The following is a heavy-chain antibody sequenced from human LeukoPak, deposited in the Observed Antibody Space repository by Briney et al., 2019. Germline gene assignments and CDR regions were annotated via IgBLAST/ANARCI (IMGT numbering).Heavy chain of an antibody. CDR2: IKQDGSEK. CDR3: ARVIIGEAFDI. CDR1: GFTFSSYW. D-gene: IGHD2/OR15-2a*01. V-gene: IGHV3-7*01. J-gene: IGHJ3*02. Sequence: GGSLRLSCAASGFTFSSYWMSWVRQAPGKGLEWVANIKQDGSEKYYVGSVKGRFTISRDNAKNSLYLQMNSLRAEDTAVYYCARVIIGEAFDIWGQGTMVTVSS.